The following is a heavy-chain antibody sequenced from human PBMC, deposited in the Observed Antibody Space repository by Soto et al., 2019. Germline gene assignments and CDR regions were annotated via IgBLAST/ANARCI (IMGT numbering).Heavy chain of an antibody. V-gene: IGHV4-4*07. J-gene: IGHJ4*02. D-gene: IGHD6-13*01. CDR2: IYTSGST. Sequence: PSETLSLTCTVSGGSISSYYRSWIRQPAGKGLEWIGRIYTSGSTNYNPSLKSRVTMSVDTSKNQFSLKLSSVTAADTAVYYCARTHAGAAAGPPGYFDYWGQGTLVTVSS. CDR1: GGSISSYY. CDR3: ARTHAGAAAGPPGYFDY.